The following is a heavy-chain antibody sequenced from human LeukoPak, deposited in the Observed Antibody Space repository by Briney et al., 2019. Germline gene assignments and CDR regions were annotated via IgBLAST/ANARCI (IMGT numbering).Heavy chain of an antibody. CDR2: INSSNNTT. D-gene: IGHD2-21*02. J-gene: IGHJ4*02. CDR1: GFTFSSYS. V-gene: IGHV3-48*02. CDR3: ARSTYCGGDCYPALGY. Sequence: GGSLRLSCAASGFTFSSYSMHWVRQAPGKGLEWVSYINSSNNTTSYADSVKGRFTISRDNAKNSLYLQMNSLRDEDTAVYYCARSTYCGGDCYPALGYWGQGAPFTVSS.